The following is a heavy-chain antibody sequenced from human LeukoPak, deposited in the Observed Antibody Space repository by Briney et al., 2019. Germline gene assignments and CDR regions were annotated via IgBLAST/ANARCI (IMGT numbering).Heavy chain of an antibody. CDR2: IYYSGTT. CDR3: ARVWRSEQSSSAARLDVRFDY. J-gene: IGHJ4*02. CDR1: GGSISSSTHY. D-gene: IGHD6-6*01. Sequence: SETLSLTCTVSGGSISSSTHYWGWIRQPPGKGLEWIGSIYYSGTTYYNPSLKSRVTISVDTSKNQFSLKLSSVTAADTAVYYCARVWRSEQSSSAARLDVRFDYWGQGTLVTVSS. V-gene: IGHV4-39*07.